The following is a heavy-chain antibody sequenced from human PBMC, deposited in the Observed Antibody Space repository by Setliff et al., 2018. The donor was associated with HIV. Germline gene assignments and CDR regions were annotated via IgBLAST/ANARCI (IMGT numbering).Heavy chain of an antibody. CDR1: GFTFSTHW. Sequence: GGSLRLSCAASGFTFSTHWMTWVRQAPGKGLEWVANIKQDGSEEYYADSVKGRFTISRDNAKNSLYLQMNSLRAEDTAFYYCVRGAFGESDYWGRGTLVTVSS. V-gene: IGHV3-7*03. D-gene: IGHD3-10*01. J-gene: IGHJ4*02. CDR3: VRGAFGESDY. CDR2: IKQDGSEE.